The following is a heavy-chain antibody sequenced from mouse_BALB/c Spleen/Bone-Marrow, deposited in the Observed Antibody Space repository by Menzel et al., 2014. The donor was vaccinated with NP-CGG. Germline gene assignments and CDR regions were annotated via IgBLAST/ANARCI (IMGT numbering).Heavy chain of an antibody. CDR3: ARWEYYAMDY. CDR2: LILANGNT. V-gene: IGHV14-3*02. J-gene: IGHJ4*01. D-gene: IGHD4-1*01. CDR1: GFNIKDTY. Sequence: EVQLQQSGAELVKPGASVKLSCTASGFNIKDTYMRWVSRGLNRAWSGLEGLILANGNTKYDPKFQGKATITADTSSNTAYLQLSSLTSEDTAVYYCARWEYYAMDYWGQGTSVTVSS.